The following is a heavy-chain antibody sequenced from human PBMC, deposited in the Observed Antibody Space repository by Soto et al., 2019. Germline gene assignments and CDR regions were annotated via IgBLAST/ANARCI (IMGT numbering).Heavy chain of an antibody. CDR1: GFTFSSYA. V-gene: IGHV3-23*01. D-gene: IGHD2-15*01. CDR3: AKGYCSGGSCYVFDY. CDR2: ISGSGGST. J-gene: IGHJ4*02. Sequence: GGSLRLSCAASGFTFSSYAMSWVRQAPGKGLEWVSAISGSGGSTYYADSVKGRSTISRDNSKNTLYLQMNSLRAEDTAVYYCAKGYCSGGSCYVFDYWGQGTLVTVSS.